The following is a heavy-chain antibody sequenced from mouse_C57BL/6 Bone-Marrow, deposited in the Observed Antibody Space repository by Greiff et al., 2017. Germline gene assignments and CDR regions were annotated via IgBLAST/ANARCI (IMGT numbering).Heavy chain of an antibody. CDR1: GYTFTSYW. CDR2: IHPNSGST. D-gene: IGHD2-3*01. Sequence: VQLQQPGAELVKPGASVKLSCKASGYTFTSYWMHWVKQRPGQGLEWIGMIHPNSGSTNYNEKFKNKATLTVDKSSSTAYMQLSSLTSEDSAVYYCARCAYDVAGYFDVWGTGTTVTVSS. CDR3: ARCAYDVAGYFDV. J-gene: IGHJ1*03. V-gene: IGHV1-64*01.